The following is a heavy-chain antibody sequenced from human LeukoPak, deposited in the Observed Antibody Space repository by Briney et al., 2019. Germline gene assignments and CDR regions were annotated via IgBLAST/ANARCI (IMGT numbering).Heavy chain of an antibody. CDR2: ISSSDGTK. CDR1: GFSFNIYN. CDR3: ARTPGEPFIGYEYYFDY. V-gene: IGHV3-48*01. J-gene: IGHJ4*02. D-gene: IGHD3-16*01. Sequence: GGSLRLSCAASGFSFNIYNMNWVRQAPGKGLEWVSFISSSDGTKDYADSVKGRFTISRDDAKNTLYLQMNSLRVDDTAVYYCARTPGEPFIGYEYYFDYWGQGTLVTVSS.